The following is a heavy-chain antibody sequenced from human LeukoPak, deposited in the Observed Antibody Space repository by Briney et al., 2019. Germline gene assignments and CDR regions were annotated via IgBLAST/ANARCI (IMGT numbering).Heavy chain of an antibody. CDR1: GFAFGNYW. J-gene: IGHJ4*02. D-gene: IGHD6-19*01. Sequence: GGSLRLSCAASGFAFGNYWMTWVRQAPGKGLEWVANINRDGNDKYYVDSVKGRFTISRDNAENSLYLVVNSLRAEDTAVYYCARALYTTGWYPDYFDCWGQGTLVTVSS. V-gene: IGHV3-7*01. CDR3: ARALYTTGWYPDYFDC. CDR2: INRDGNDK.